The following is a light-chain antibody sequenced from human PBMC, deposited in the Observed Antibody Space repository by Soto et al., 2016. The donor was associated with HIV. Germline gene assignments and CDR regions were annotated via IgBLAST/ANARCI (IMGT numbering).Light chain of an antibody. CDR3: QVWDSSGDHYV. CDR2: DNK. CDR1: NIGTKG. J-gene: IGLJ1*01. V-gene: IGLV3-21*03. Sequence: SYVLTQPPSVSVAPGKTASLTCGGKNIGTKGVHWYQQKPGQAPVLVVYDNKDRPSGIPERFSGSNSGNTATLTISGVEAGDEADYYCQVWDSSGDHYVFGPGTKVTVL.